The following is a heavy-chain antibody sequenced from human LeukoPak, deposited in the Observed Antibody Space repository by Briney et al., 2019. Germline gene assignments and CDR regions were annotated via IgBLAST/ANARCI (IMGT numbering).Heavy chain of an antibody. D-gene: IGHD5-12*01. CDR3: AKDRSGYDYYGQYYFDY. Sequence: GGSLRLSCAASGFTFSSYWMHWVRQAPGKGLVWVSRINTDGSSTSYADSVKGRFTISRDNAKNTLYLQMNSLRAEDTALYYCAKDRSGYDYYGQYYFDYWGQGTLVAVSS. CDR2: INTDGSST. CDR1: GFTFSSYW. V-gene: IGHV3-74*01. J-gene: IGHJ4*02.